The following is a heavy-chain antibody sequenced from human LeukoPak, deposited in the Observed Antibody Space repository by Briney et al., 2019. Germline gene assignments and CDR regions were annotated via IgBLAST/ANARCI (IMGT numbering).Heavy chain of an antibody. CDR1: GGTFSSYA. J-gene: IGHJ4*02. CDR2: IIPIFGTA. V-gene: IGHV1-69*13. D-gene: IGHD1-26*01. Sequence: SVKVSCTASGGTFSSYAISWVRQAPGQGLEWMGGIIPIFGTANYAQKFQGRVTITADESTSTAYMELSSLRSEDTAVYYCARAGSGELLPNYYFDYWGQGTLVTVSS. CDR3: ARAGSGELLPNYYFDY.